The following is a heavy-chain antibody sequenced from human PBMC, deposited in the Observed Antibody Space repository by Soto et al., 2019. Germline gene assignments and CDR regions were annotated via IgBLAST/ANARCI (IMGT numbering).Heavy chain of an antibody. CDR2: INNRGNT. Sequence: RXETLSLPCAVDGSTVTTYYWTWIRQPPGKGLEWVGEINNRGNTNYNPSLKSRLTVSLDTSKTQFSLKLTSVTAADTAVYYCLMVTYSGMDVWGQGTTVTV. D-gene: IGHD3-10*01. CDR3: LMVTYSGMDV. J-gene: IGHJ6*02. V-gene: IGHV4-34*08. CDR1: GSTVTTYY.